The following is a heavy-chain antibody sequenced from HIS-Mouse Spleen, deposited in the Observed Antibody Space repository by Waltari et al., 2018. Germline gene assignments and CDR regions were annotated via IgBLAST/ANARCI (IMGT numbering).Heavy chain of an antibody. CDR2: IYYSGRT. D-gene: IGHD6-13*01. Sequence: QLQLQESGPGLVKPSETLSLTCTVSGGSISSSSYYWGWIRQPPGKGLEWIGSIYYSGRTYYNPSLQSRVPISVDTSKNQFSLKLSSVTASDTAVYYCAREIPYSSSWYDWYFDLWGRGTLVTVSS. V-gene: IGHV4-39*07. J-gene: IGHJ2*01. CDR1: GGSISSSSYY. CDR3: AREIPYSSSWYDWYFDL.